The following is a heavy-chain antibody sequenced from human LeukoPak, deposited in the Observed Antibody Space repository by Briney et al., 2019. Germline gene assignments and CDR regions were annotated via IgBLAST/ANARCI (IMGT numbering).Heavy chain of an antibody. J-gene: IGHJ6*02. Sequence: GGSLRLSCAASGFTFSSYGMHWVRQAPGKGLEWVAVISYDGSSKYYADSVKGRFTISRDNSKNTLYLQMNSLRAEDTAVYYCAKSALETRHYYYYGMDVWGQGTTVTVSS. CDR1: GFTFSSYG. D-gene: IGHD4-23*01. V-gene: IGHV3-30*18. CDR2: ISYDGSSK. CDR3: AKSALETRHYYYYGMDV.